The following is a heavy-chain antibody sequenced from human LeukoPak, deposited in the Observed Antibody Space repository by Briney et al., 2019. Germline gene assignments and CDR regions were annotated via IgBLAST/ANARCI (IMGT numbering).Heavy chain of an antibody. CDR2: INHSGST. CDR3: ARLRVWCDFWSGPSNAFDI. D-gene: IGHD3-3*01. CDR1: GGSFSGYY. Sequence: PSETLSLTCAVYGGSFSGYYWSWIRQPPGKGLEWIGEINHSGSTNYNPSLKSRVTISVDTSKNQFSLKLSSVTAADTAVYYCARLRVWCDFWSGPSNAFDIWGQGTMVTVSS. V-gene: IGHV4-34*01. J-gene: IGHJ3*02.